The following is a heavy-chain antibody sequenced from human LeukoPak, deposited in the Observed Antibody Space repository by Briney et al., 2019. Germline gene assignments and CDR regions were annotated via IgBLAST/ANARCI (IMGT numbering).Heavy chain of an antibody. CDR3: ARDVIPGYTTGWVAFDI. J-gene: IGHJ3*02. CDR1: GFTFSSYS. V-gene: IGHV3-48*04. D-gene: IGHD6-19*01. Sequence: GGSLRLSCAASGFTFSSYSMNWVRQAPGKGLEWVSYISSSSSTIYYADSVKGRFTISRDNAKNSLYLQMNSLRAEDTAVYYCARDVIPGYTTGWVAFDIWGPGTMVTVSS. CDR2: ISSSSSTI.